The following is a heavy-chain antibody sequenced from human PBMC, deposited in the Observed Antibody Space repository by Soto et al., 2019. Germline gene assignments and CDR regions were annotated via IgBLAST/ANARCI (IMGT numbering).Heavy chain of an antibody. CDR3: ARLPVDTAMEPNLPFDY. Sequence: GESLKISCKGSGYSFTSYWIGWVRQMPGKGLEWMGIIYPGDSDTRYSPSFQGQVTISADKSISTAYLQWSSLKASDTAMYYCARLPVDTAMEPNLPFDYWGQGTLVTVSS. CDR1: GYSFTSYW. D-gene: IGHD5-18*01. V-gene: IGHV5-51*01. J-gene: IGHJ4*02. CDR2: IYPGDSDT.